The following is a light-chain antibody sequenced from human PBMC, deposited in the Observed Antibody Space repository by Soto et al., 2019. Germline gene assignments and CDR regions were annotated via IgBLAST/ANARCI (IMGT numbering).Light chain of an antibody. CDR1: QSVSSN. J-gene: IGKJ5*01. CDR2: GAS. Sequence: EIVMTQSPATLSVSPGERATLSCRASQSVSSNLAWYQQRPGQAPRLLIYGASTRATGIPVRFSGSGSGTEFTLTISSLQSEDFAVYYCLQYHNWPPITFGQGTRLEIK. V-gene: IGKV3D-15*01. CDR3: LQYHNWPPIT.